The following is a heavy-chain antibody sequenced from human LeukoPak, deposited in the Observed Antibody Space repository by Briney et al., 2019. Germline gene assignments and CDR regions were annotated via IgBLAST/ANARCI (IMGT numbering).Heavy chain of an antibody. Sequence: SQTLSLTCAISGDSVSSNSAAWNWIRQSPSRGLEWLGRTYYRSKWYNDYAVSVKSRITINPDTSKNHFSLQLNSVTPGDTAVYYCARDTPMALDAFDIWGQGTIITVSS. J-gene: IGHJ3*02. CDR1: GDSVSSNSAA. CDR2: TYYRSKWYN. CDR3: ARDTPMALDAFDI. D-gene: IGHD5-18*01. V-gene: IGHV6-1*01.